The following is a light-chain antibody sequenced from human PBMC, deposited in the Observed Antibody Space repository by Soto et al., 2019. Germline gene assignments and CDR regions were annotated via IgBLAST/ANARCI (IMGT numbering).Light chain of an antibody. J-gene: IGLJ6*01. Sequence: QSALTQPASVSGSPGQSITISCTGTSSDVGGYDYVSWYQQHPGKAPKLLIYDVSNRPSGVSTRFSGSKSGNTAPLTISGRQAEDEGDYYCTSYTARRLYVFGSGTKLTVL. CDR2: DVS. CDR1: SSDVGGYDY. CDR3: TSYTARRLYV. V-gene: IGLV2-14*03.